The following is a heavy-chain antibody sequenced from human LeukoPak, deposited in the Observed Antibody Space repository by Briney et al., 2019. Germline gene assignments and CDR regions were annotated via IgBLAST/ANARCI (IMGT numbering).Heavy chain of an antibody. CDR1: GYTFTGYY. CDR2: INPNSGGT. J-gene: IGHJ4*02. CDR3: ARGGDSSSWFTSPDF. Sequence: ASVKVSCKASGYTFTGYYIHWVRQAPGQGLEWMGWINPNSGGTNYAQKFQGRVTMTRDTSISTADMELSRLRSDDTAVYYCARGGDSSSWFTSPDFWGQGTLVTVSS. D-gene: IGHD6-13*01. V-gene: IGHV1-2*02.